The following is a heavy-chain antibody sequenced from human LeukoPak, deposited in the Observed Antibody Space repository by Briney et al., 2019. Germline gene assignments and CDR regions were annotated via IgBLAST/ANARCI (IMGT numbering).Heavy chain of an antibody. Sequence: GGSLRLSCAASGFTVSSNYMSWVRQAPGKGLEWVAFIRPDASKEYHADSVKGRFIISRDNSKKILYLQMNSLRVEDTAMYYCAKEAGLFDVWGQGAMVIVSS. J-gene: IGHJ3*01. V-gene: IGHV3-30*02. CDR3: AKEAGLFDV. CDR1: GFTVSSNY. CDR2: IRPDASKE.